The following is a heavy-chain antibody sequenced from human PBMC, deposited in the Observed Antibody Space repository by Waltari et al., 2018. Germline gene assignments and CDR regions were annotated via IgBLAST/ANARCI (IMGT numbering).Heavy chain of an antibody. CDR2: IKKKAEGETT. V-gene: IGHV3-15*01. CDR1: GFIFKDAW. CDR3: ATEGLIYTSLDIYDF. D-gene: IGHD2-2*03. J-gene: IGHJ4*02. Sequence: EVRLVESGGGLVKPGGSLRLSCAASGFIFKDAWMSWVRQAPGKGLEWVGRIKKKAEGETTDYAGPVKGRFTISRDDAANNLFLQMNSLKIDDTAVYYCATEGLIYTSLDIYDFWGQGSLVAVSS.